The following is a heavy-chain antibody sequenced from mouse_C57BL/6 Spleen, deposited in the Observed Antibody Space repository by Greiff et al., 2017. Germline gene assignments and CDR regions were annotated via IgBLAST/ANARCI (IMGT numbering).Heavy chain of an antibody. J-gene: IGHJ3*01. Sequence: EVQGVESGGGLVKPGGSLKLSCAASGFTFSSYAMSWVRQTPEKRLEWVATISDGGSYTYYPDNVKGRFTISRDNAKNNLYLQMSHLKSEDTAMYYCARVKDSSGYGRWFAYWGQGTLVTVSA. CDR1: GFTFSSYA. V-gene: IGHV5-4*01. CDR3: ARVKDSSGYGRWFAY. D-gene: IGHD3-2*02. CDR2: ISDGGSYT.